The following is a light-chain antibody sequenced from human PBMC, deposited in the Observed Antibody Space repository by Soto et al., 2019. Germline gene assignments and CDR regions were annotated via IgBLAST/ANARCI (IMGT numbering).Light chain of an antibody. CDR1: QSISRY. V-gene: IGKV1-39*01. J-gene: IGKJ1*01. CDR3: QHSYSTPLT. Sequence: DIQMTQSPSSLSASVGDRVTITCRASQSISRYLHWYQQKPGKAPNLLIYAASSLQSGVPSRFSGSGSGTDFTLTISSLQPEDFATYYCQHSYSTPLTFGKGTNVEIK. CDR2: AAS.